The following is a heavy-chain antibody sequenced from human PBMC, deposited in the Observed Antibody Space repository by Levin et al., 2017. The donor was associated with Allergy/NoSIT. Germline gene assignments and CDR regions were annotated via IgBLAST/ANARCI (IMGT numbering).Heavy chain of an antibody. CDR1: GFTFSSYA. CDR2: LTGNGRVT. CDR3: AKDWDSGDSLPFDF. V-gene: IGHV3-23*01. Sequence: PGGSLRLSCAASGFTFSSYAMSWVRQAPGKGLEWVSALTGNGRVTYYADSVRGRFTISRDNSRNTLSLQMNSLRADDTAVYYCAKDWDSGDSLPFDFWGQGLLVTVSS. J-gene: IGHJ4*02. D-gene: IGHD4-17*01.